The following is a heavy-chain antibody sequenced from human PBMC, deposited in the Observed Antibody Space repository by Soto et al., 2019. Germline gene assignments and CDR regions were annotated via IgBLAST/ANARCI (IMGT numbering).Heavy chain of an antibody. D-gene: IGHD4-4*01. J-gene: IGHJ4*02. CDR3: ARDRDSSYFPPPYYFDS. V-gene: IGHV3-30*04. CDR2: ISYDGSKT. Sequence: QVQLVESGGGVVQPGRSLRLSCAASAFTFRSYTMHWVRQAPGKGLEWVATISYDGSKTNYADSVRGRFTISRDNSKSTLFLQMDSLRPEDTAVYSCARDRDSSYFPPPYYFDSWGQGTLVTGSS. CDR1: AFTFRSYT.